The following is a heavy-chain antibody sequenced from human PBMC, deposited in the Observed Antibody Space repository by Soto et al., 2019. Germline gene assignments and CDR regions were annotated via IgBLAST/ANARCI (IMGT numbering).Heavy chain of an antibody. J-gene: IGHJ4*02. V-gene: IGHV3-7*01. CDR3: AREVSDY. Sequence: PGGSLRLSCAASGFTFSSYGMHWVRQAPGKGLEWVANIKYDGSDKYYVDSVKGRFTISRDNAKNSLYLQMNSLRAEDTAVYYCAREVSDYWGQGTLVTVSS. CDR2: IKYDGSDK. CDR1: GFTFSSYG.